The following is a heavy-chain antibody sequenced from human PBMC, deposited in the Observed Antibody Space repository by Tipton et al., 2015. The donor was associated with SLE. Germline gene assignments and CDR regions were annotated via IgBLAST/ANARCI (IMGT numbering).Heavy chain of an antibody. CDR3: ARGSPYGDYYVY. V-gene: IGHV4-61*09. Sequence: TLSLTCTVSGGSISSGSYYWSWIRQPAGKGLGWIGHIYTSGSTNYNPSLKSRVTISVDTSKNQFSLKLSSVTAADTAVYYCARGSPYGDYYVYWGQGTLVTVSS. J-gene: IGHJ4*02. CDR1: GGSISSGSYY. D-gene: IGHD4-17*01. CDR2: IYTSGST.